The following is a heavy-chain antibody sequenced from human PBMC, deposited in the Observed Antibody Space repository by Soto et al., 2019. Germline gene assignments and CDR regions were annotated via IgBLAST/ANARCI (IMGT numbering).Heavy chain of an antibody. J-gene: IGHJ4*02. D-gene: IGHD2-8*01. CDR1: GFTFTSSA. CDR3: AADATAWQQMVPSDY. V-gene: IGHV1-58*01. CDR2: IAVGSGYT. Sequence: VASVKVSCKASGFTFTSSAFQWVRQARGQRLEWIGWIAVGSGYTNYAQRFQDRVTLTRGMSTATTYMELSRLTSEDTAIYYCAADATAWQQMVPSDYWGQGTLVTVSS.